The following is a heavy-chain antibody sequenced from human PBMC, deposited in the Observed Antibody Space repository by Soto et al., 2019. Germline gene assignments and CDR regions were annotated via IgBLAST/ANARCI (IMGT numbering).Heavy chain of an antibody. CDR2: INHSGST. J-gene: IGHJ6*03. Sequence: QVQLQQWGAGLLKPSETLSLTCAVYGGSFSGYYWSWIRQPPGKGLEWIGEINHSGSTNYNPSLKSRVTISVDTSKNQFSLKLSSVTAADTAVYYCARGSRRDGRYMDVWGKGTTVTVSS. CDR3: ARGSRRDGRYMDV. CDR1: GGSFSGYY. V-gene: IGHV4-34*01.